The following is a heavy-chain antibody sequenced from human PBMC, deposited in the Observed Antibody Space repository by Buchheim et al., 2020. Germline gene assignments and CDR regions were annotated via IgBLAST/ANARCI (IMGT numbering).Heavy chain of an antibody. J-gene: IGHJ6*02. CDR3: ARDALYSGYDPYYYYGMDV. D-gene: IGHD5-12*01. V-gene: IGHV3-48*04. Sequence: VQLVESGGGVVQPGRSLRLSCAASGFTFSSYGMHWIRQAPGKGLEWVSYISSSGSTIYYADSVKGRFTISRDTAKNSLYLQMNSLRAEDTAVYYWARDALYSGYDPYYYYGMDVWGQGTT. CDR1: GFTFSSYG. CDR2: ISSSGSTI.